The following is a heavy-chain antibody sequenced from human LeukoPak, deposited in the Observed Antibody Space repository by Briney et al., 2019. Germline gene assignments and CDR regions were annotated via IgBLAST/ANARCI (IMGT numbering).Heavy chain of an antibody. CDR3: STAFYGAPLA. J-gene: IGHJ5*02. CDR1: GFTFSTAF. D-gene: IGHD4-17*01. V-gene: IGHV3-15*01. CDR2: ITSKSYEGTT. Sequence: GGSLRLSCTASGFTFSTAFMNWVRQAPGRGLEWVARITSKSYEGTTDYAAPVKGRFTISRDDSKNTLYLQMNSLEIEDTAVYYCSTAFYGAPLAWGQGTLVTVSS.